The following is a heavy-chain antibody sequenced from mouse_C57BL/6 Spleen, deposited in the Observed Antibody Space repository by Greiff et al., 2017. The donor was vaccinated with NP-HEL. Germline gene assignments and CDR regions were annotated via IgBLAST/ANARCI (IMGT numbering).Heavy chain of an antibody. Sequence: QVQLQQPGAELVKPGASVKMSCKASGYTFTSYWITWVKQRPGQGLEWIGDIYPGSGSTNYNEKFKSKATLTVDTSSSTAYMQLSSLTSEDSAVYYCAGRRDYYGSSLDYWGQGTTLTVSS. D-gene: IGHD1-1*01. V-gene: IGHV1-55*01. CDR3: AGRRDYYGSSLDY. CDR1: GYTFTSYW. J-gene: IGHJ2*01. CDR2: IYPGSGST.